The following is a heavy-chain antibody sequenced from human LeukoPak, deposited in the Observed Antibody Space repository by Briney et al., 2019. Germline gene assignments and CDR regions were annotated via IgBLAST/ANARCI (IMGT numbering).Heavy chain of an antibody. CDR1: GASISSSDYY. CDR3: ARAYSPPQWSPFDY. V-gene: IGHV4-39*07. J-gene: IGHJ4*02. D-gene: IGHD6-13*01. CDR2: IYYSGST. Sequence: SETLSLTCTVSGASISSSDYYWAWIRQPPGKGLEWIGNIYYSGSTYYNPSFNSRVTISVDTSKNQFSLKLSSVTAADTAVYYCARAYSPPQWSPFDYWGQGTLVTVSS.